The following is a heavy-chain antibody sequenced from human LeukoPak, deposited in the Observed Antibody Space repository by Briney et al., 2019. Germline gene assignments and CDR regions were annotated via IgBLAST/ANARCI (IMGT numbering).Heavy chain of an antibody. J-gene: IGHJ4*02. V-gene: IGHV3-30*11. Sequence: GGSLRLSCVASGFTFSSYSMHWVRQAPGKGLEWVAATSPAGNEIYYADSVKGRFTISRDNSNNTSYLQMNSLRPEDTAVYYCARVEMPIIAVFDYWGQGTLVTVSS. CDR3: ARVEMPIIAVFDY. D-gene: IGHD5-24*01. CDR1: GFTFSSYS. CDR2: TSPAGNEI.